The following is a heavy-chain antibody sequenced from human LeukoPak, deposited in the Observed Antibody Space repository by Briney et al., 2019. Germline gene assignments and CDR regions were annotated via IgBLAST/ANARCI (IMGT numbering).Heavy chain of an antibody. V-gene: IGHV1-2*02. CDR3: ARVRDPHSSGYYSAFDI. Sequence: ASVKVSCKASGYTFTGYYMHWVRQAPGQGLEWMGWINPNSGGTNYAQKFQGRVTMTRDTSISTAYMELSRLRSDDTAVYYCARVRDPHSSGYYSAFDIWGQGTMVTVSS. CDR1: GYTFTGYY. CDR2: INPNSGGT. D-gene: IGHD3-22*01. J-gene: IGHJ3*02.